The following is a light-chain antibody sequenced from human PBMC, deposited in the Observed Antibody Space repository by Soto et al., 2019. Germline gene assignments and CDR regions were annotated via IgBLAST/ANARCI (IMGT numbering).Light chain of an antibody. CDR3: QQYGSSPRIT. Sequence: EIVLTQFPGTLSLSPGERATLSCRASQSVSSAYLAWYQQKPGQAPRLLIYDVSSRATGIPDRFSGSGSGTDFTLTISRLEPEDFAVYYCQQYGSSPRITFGQGTRLEIK. CDR2: DVS. CDR1: QSVSSAY. V-gene: IGKV3-20*01. J-gene: IGKJ5*01.